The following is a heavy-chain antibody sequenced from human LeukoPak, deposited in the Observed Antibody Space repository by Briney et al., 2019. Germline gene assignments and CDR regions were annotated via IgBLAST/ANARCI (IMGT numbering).Heavy chain of an antibody. J-gene: IGHJ3*02. CDR2: ISAYNGNT. CDR1: GYTFTSYG. D-gene: IGHD6-19*01. Sequence: GASVKVSCRASGYTFTSYGISWVRQAPGQGLEWMGWISAYNGNTNYAQKLQGRVTMTTDTSTSTAYMELRSLRSDDTAVYYCARRYSSGPSDAFDIWGQGTMVTVSS. CDR3: ARRYSSGPSDAFDI. V-gene: IGHV1-18*01.